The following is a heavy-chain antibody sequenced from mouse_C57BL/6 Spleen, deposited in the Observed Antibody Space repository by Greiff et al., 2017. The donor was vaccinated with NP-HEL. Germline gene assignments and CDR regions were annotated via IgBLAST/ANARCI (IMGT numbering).Heavy chain of an antibody. CDR2: ISSGSSTI. J-gene: IGHJ4*01. CDR3: ARKELLDAMDY. Sequence: EVQLVESGGGLVKPGGSLKLSCAASGFTFSDYGMHWVRQAPEKGLEWVAYISSGSSTIYYADTVKGRFTISRDHAKNTLFLQMTSLRSEDTAMYYCARKELLDAMDYWGQGTSVTVSS. CDR1: GFTFSDYG. V-gene: IGHV5-17*01. D-gene: IGHD2-12*01.